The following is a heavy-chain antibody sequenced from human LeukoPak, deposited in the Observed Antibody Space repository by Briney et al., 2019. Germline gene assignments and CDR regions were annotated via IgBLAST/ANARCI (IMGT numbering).Heavy chain of an antibody. CDR3: ARHGGSRITIFGVVPPAYYFGMDV. V-gene: IGHV4-59*08. CDR1: GGSISSYY. CDR2: IYYIGCT. J-gene: IGHJ6*02. D-gene: IGHD3-3*01. Sequence: SETLSLTCIVSGGSISSYYWRWIRQPPGKGLEWIGYIYYIGCTNYNPSLKRRATISVETSKKQFSLNLSAVTAADTAVYYCARHGGSRITIFGVVPPAYYFGMDVWGQGTTVTVSS.